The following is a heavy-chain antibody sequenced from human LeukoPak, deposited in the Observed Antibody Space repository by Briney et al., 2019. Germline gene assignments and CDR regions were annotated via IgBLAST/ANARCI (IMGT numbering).Heavy chain of an antibody. CDR3: ARGCRSGGSCFYTDY. J-gene: IGHJ4*02. CDR2: ISNDGSRK. V-gene: IGHV3-30*03. D-gene: IGHD2-15*01. CDR1: GLTFSNYG. Sequence: PGGSLRLSCAASGLTFSNYGMHWVRQAPGKGLEWVAIISNDGSRKYYADSVKGRFTISRENSNNTLYLQMNSLTSDDTAVYYCARGCRSGGSCFYTDYWGQGTLVTVSS.